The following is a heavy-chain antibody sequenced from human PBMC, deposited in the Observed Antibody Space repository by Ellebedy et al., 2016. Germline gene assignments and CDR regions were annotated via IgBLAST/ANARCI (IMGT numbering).Heavy chain of an antibody. J-gene: IGHJ5*02. D-gene: IGHD2-15*01. CDR3: ARGYNIVVVVAASWFDP. CDR1: GGSISSGGYY. V-gene: IGHV4-31*03. Sequence: SETLSLTXTVSGGSISSGGYYWSWIRQHPGKGLEWIGYIYYSGNTYYNPSLKSRVTISVDTSKNQFSLKLSSVTAADTAVYYCARGYNIVVVVAASWFDPWGQGTLVTVSS. CDR2: IYYSGNT.